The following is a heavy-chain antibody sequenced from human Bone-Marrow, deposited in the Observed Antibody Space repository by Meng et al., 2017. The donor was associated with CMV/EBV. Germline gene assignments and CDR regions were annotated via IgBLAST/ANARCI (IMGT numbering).Heavy chain of an antibody. CDR3: ARRKGDAAERGLDY. Sequence: GESLKISWKGFGYNFSDYWIGWVRQMPGKGLEWMGIIYPDDSDTRYTPSFQGQVTISVDRSINTAYLRWSSLRASDIAMYYCARRKGDAAERGLDYWGQGPLVTVSS. V-gene: IGHV5-51*01. CDR1: GYNFSDYW. CDR2: IYPDDSDT. J-gene: IGHJ4*02. D-gene: IGHD2-15*01.